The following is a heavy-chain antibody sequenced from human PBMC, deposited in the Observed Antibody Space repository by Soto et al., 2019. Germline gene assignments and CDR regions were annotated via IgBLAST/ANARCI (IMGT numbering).Heavy chain of an antibody. CDR3: VKDNGHAYAF. V-gene: IGHV1-69*01. J-gene: IGHJ1*01. CDR2: ITPLFGTT. CDR1: GGTFRSFA. D-gene: IGHD2-2*01. Sequence: QVRLVQSGAEVKKPGSSVKVSCKASGGTFRSFAFSWVRQAPGDGLEWVGGITPLFGTTNYAEKLQGRVTITADESTSTVYMELSSLTSEDSAGYFCVKDNGHAYAFWGHGTLVTVSS.